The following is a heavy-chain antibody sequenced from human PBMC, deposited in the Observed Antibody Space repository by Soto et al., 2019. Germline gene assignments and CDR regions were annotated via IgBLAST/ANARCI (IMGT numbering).Heavy chain of an antibody. CDR1: GFTVSSKY. CDR2: IYTGGTT. Sequence: EVQLVESGGGLVQPGGSLRLSCAASGFTVSSKYMSWVRQAPGKGLEWVSVIYTGGTTYYADSVKDRFTISRDNSKNTMYLKMSSLRAEETAVYYCARGLWGLAAGGYYFDYWGQGTLVNVSS. D-gene: IGHD6-13*01. J-gene: IGHJ4*02. CDR3: ARGLWGLAAGGYYFDY. V-gene: IGHV3-66*01.